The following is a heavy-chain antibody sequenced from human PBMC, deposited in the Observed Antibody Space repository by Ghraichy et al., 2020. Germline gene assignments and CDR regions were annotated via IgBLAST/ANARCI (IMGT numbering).Heavy chain of an antibody. CDR1: NGSIGSYH. D-gene: IGHD3-10*01. CDR2: IHYSGST. J-gene: IGHJ4*02. Sequence: SETLSLTCTVSNGSIGSYHWSWIRQPPAKGLEWIGYIHYSGSTNYNPSLKSRVTISVDTSNNQFSLKLNSVTAADTAVYYCARGSIHGPNFDHWGQGTLVSVSS. CDR3: ARGSIHGPNFDH. V-gene: IGHV4-59*01.